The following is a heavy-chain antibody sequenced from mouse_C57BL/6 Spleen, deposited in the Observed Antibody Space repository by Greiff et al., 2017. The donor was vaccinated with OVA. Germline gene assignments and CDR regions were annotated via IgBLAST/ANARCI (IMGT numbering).Heavy chain of an antibody. CDR2: ISYDGSN. J-gene: IGHJ3*01. CDR1: GYSITSGYY. CDR3: ARERDGLWFAY. D-gene: IGHD2-13*01. V-gene: IGHV3-6*01. Sequence: VQLQQSGPGLVKPSQSLSLTCSVTGYSITSGYYWNWIRQFPGNKLEWMGYISYDGSNNYNPSLKNRISITRDTSKNQFFLKLNSVTTEDTATYYCARERDGLWFAYWGQGTLVTVSA.